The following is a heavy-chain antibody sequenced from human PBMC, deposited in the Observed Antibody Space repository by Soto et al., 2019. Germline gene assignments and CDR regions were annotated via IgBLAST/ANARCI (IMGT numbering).Heavy chain of an antibody. J-gene: IGHJ4*02. D-gene: IGHD3-3*01. CDR3: ANYAEGLLFPGFGY. CDR1: GGSFSGYY. Sequence: SETLSLTCADYGGSFSGYYWSWIRQPPGKGLEWIGEINHSGSTNYNPSLKSRVTISVDTSKNQFSLKLSSVTAADTAVYYCANYAEGLLFPGFGYWGQGTLVTVSS. V-gene: IGHV4-34*01. CDR2: INHSGST.